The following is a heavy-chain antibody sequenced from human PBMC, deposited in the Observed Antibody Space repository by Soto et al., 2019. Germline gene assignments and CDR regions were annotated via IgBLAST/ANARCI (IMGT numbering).Heavy chain of an antibody. V-gene: IGHV1-69*13. D-gene: IGHD2-2*01. CDR1: GGTFSSYA. Sequence: GASVKVSCKASGGTFSSYAISWVRQAPGQGLEWMGGIIPIFGTANYAQKSQGRVTITADESTSTAYMELSSLRSEDTAVYYCARFIVVVPAAPLSYYYYYGMDVWGQGTTVTVSS. CDR3: ARFIVVVPAAPLSYYYYYGMDV. J-gene: IGHJ6*02. CDR2: IIPIFGTA.